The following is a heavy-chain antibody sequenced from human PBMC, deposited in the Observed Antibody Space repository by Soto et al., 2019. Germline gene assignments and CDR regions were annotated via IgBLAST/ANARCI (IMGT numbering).Heavy chain of an antibody. Sequence: PGGSLRLSCAASGFTFSSYGMHWVRQAPGKGLEWVAVISYDGSNKYYADSVKGRFTISRDNSKNTLYLQMNSLRAEDTAVYYCAKGSSPPFDYWGEGTLVTVSS. CDR2: ISYDGSNK. V-gene: IGHV3-30*18. CDR3: AKGSSPPFDY. CDR1: GFTFSSYG. J-gene: IGHJ4*02.